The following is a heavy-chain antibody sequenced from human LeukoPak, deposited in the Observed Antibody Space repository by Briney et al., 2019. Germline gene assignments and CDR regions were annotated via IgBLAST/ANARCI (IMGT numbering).Heavy chain of an antibody. Sequence: PGGSLRLSCAASGFTFSSYGMHWVRQAPGKGLEWVAVISYDGSNKYYADSVKGRFTISRDNSKNTLYLQMNSLRAEDTAVYYCAKDASSSWYGKLDYWGQGTLVTVSS. CDR3: AKDASSSWYGKLDY. D-gene: IGHD6-13*01. CDR1: GFTFSSYG. J-gene: IGHJ4*02. V-gene: IGHV3-30*18. CDR2: ISYDGSNK.